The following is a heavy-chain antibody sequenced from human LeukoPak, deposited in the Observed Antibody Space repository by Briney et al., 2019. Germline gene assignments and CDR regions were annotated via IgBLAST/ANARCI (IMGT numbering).Heavy chain of an antibody. D-gene: IGHD2-8*01. V-gene: IGHV1-69-2*01. J-gene: IGHJ5*02. Sequence: ASVKVSCKVSGYTFTDYYMHWVQQAPGKGLEWMGLVDPEDGETIYAEKFQGRVTITADTSTDTAYMELSSLRSEDAAVYYCATEDTLGVRNWFDPWGQGTLVTVSS. CDR3: ATEDTLGVRNWFDP. CDR2: VDPEDGET. CDR1: GYTFTDYY.